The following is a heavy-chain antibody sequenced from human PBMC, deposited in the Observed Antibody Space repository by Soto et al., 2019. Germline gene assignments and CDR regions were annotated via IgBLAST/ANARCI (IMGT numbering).Heavy chain of an antibody. CDR1: GFIFSSYG. V-gene: IGHV3-23*01. J-gene: IGHJ4*02. Sequence: EVQLLESGGGLVQPGRSLRLSCEASGFIFSSYGMSWVRQAPGKGLEWVSAISGTGVSTYYADSVKGRFTISRDNSKKPLYLQMNSLRAEDTAVYYCAKDRPGIAVTGTGSGNWGQGTLVTVSS. D-gene: IGHD6-19*01. CDR2: ISGTGVST. CDR3: AKDRPGIAVTGTGSGN.